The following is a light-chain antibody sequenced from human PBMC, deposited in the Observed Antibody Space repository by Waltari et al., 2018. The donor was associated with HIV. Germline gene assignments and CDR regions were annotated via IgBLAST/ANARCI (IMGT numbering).Light chain of an antibody. V-gene: IGLV1-44*01. CDR1: SSNIGSNT. CDR2: SNN. CDR3: AAWDDSLNGPV. Sequence: QSVLTKPPSASGTPGPRVTISCSGTSSNIGSNTVKWYQQLPGTAPKLLIYSNNQRPSGVPDRFSGSKSGTSASLAISGLQSEDEADYYCAAWDDSLNGPVFGGGTKLTVL. J-gene: IGLJ2*01.